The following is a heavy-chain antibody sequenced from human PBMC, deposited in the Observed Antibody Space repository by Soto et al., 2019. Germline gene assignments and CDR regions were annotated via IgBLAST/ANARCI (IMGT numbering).Heavy chain of an antibody. D-gene: IGHD5-12*01. CDR3: TRPKNGLRFYSYNGIDV. V-gene: IGHV3-73*02. Sequence: EVQLVESGGGLVQPGGSLKLSCAASGLTFSDSAIHWVRQASGKGLEWVGRIRSKTNNYATTYAASVKGRFTISRDDSKTTAYLQMNSLKSEDAAVYYCTRPKNGLRFYSYNGIDVWGQGTTVTVSS. CDR2: IRSKTNNYAT. CDR1: GLTFSDSA. J-gene: IGHJ6*02.